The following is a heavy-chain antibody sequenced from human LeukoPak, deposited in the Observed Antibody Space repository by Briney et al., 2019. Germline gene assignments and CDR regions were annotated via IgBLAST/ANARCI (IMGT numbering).Heavy chain of an antibody. CDR2: IYYSGST. D-gene: IGHD3-10*01. Sequence: SETLSLTCTVSGFSISSGYYWGWIRQPPGKGLEWIGYIYYSGSTNYNPSLKSRVTISVDTSKNQFSLKLSSVTAADTAVYYCARRDLRGYVDYWGQGTLVTVSS. CDR3: ARRDLRGYVDY. J-gene: IGHJ4*02. CDR1: GFSISSGYY. V-gene: IGHV4-61*01.